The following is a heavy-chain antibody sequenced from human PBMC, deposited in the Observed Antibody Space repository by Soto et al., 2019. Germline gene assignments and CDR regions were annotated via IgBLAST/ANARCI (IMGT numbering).Heavy chain of an antibody. CDR3: ARTMIEERNWFDP. CDR1: GGSISSGGYY. J-gene: IGHJ5*02. V-gene: IGHV4-31*03. Sequence: SETLSLTCTVSGGSISSGGYYWSWIRKHPGKGLEWIGYIYYSGGTYYNPSLKSRATISVDTSKNQFSLKLSSVTAADTAVYYCARTMIEERNWFDPWGQGTLVTVSS. CDR2: IYYSGGT. D-gene: IGHD3-22*01.